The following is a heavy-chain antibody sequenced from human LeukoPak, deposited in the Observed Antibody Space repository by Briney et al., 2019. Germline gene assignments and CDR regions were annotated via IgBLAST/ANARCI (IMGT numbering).Heavy chain of an antibody. CDR3: ARNSPGPERFYSYYYMDV. CDR2: IIPVFGTA. V-gene: IGHV1-69*05. D-gene: IGHD1-1*01. CDR1: GGTFSSYP. J-gene: IGHJ6*03. Sequence: ASVKVSCKASGGTFSSYPVSWVRQAPGQGLEWMGGIIPVFGTANYAQKFQGRVTITTDESTSTAYMELSSLRSEDTAVYYCARNSPGPERFYSYYYMDVWGKGTTVTVSS.